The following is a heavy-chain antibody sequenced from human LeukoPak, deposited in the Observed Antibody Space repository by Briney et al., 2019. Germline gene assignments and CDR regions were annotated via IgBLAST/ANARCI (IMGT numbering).Heavy chain of an antibody. CDR1: GFTFSNYW. CDR2: INTDGSTT. Sequence: GGSLRLSCAASGFTFSNYWMHWVRQAPGKGLVWVSRINTDGSTTTHADSVKGRFTISRDNDKNMLYLQMNSLRAEDTAVYYCTRAGGRYSYEHWGQGTLVTVSS. CDR3: TRAGGRYSYEH. D-gene: IGHD5-18*01. V-gene: IGHV3-74*01. J-gene: IGHJ4*02.